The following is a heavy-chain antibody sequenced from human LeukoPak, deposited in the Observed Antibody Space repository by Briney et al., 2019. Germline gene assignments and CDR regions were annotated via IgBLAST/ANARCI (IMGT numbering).Heavy chain of an antibody. CDR2: IYNDGST. CDR3: AREIAVAGTWGYYFDY. Sequence: PGGSLRLSCAASGLTVSSSYMSWVRQAPGKGLEWVSIIYNDGSTYYADSMKGRFTISRDNSKNTLYLQMNSLRAEDTAVYYCAREIAVAGTWGYYFDYWGQGTLVTVSS. CDR1: GLTVSSSY. D-gene: IGHD6-19*01. J-gene: IGHJ4*02. V-gene: IGHV3-53*01.